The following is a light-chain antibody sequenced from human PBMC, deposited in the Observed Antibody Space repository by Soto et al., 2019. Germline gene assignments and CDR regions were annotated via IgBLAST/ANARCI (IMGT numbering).Light chain of an antibody. CDR3: QQCYSVPYT. Sequence: DIQMTQSPSSLSASVGDRVTITCQANQDIGNSLNWYQQKPGRAPQLLIFAASSLHSGVPPRFSGGGSGTHFTLTITTTQPEDAATYYCQQCYSVPYTFGQGTKVDIK. V-gene: IGKV1-39*01. J-gene: IGKJ2*01. CDR2: AAS. CDR1: QDIGNS.